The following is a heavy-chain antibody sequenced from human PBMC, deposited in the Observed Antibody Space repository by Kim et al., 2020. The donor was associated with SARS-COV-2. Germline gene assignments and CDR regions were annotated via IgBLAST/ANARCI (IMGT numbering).Heavy chain of an antibody. D-gene: IGHD3-3*01. CDR2: RNE. V-gene: IGHV3-30*01. Sequence: RNEYDADSVRGRFTIARDNSKNTVFLQMNSLRDDDTGVYFCARDRDNILETWGQGTLVTVSS. CDR3: ARDRDNILET. J-gene: IGHJ5*02.